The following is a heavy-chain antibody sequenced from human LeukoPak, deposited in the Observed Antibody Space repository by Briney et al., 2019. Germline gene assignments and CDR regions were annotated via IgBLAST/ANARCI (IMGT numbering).Heavy chain of an antibody. CDR3: ARFRRTLVYSNYDNWFDP. V-gene: IGHV4-34*01. CDR2: INDSGST. J-gene: IGHJ5*02. Sequence: SETLSLTCAVYGGSFSGYYWSCIRQPPGKGLEWIGEINDSGSTNYNPSLKSRVTISVDTSKNQFSLKLSSVTAADTAVYYCARFRRTLVYSNYDNWFDPWGQGTLVTVSS. CDR1: GGSFSGYY. D-gene: IGHD4-11*01.